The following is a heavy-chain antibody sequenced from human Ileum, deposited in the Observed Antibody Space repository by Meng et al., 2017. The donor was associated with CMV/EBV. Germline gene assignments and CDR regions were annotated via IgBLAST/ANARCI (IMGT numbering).Heavy chain of an antibody. CDR2: IKSKTDGGTT. D-gene: IGHD4-11*01. J-gene: IGHJ5*02. CDR1: GFTFTNAW. V-gene: IGHV3-15*01. CDR3: TTGRSTITTSGARKQKKYFDP. Sequence: GESLKISCAASGFTFTNAWMSWVRQAPGKGLEWVGRIKSKTDGGTTDYAAPVKGRFTISRDDSKNTLYLQMNSLKTEDTAVYYCTTGRSTITTSGARKQKKYFDPWGQGTLVTVSS.